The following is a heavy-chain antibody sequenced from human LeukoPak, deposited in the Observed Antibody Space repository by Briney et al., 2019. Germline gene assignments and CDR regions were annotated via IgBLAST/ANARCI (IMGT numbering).Heavy chain of an antibody. CDR3: TTIAATGNLDF. CDR2: IKSEADGGTR. V-gene: IGHV3-15*01. CDR1: GFTFINAW. J-gene: IGHJ4*02. D-gene: IGHD6-13*01. Sequence: GGSLRLSCAASGFTFINAWMTWFRQAPGKGREGVGRIKSEADGGTRDYAAPVKGRFTISRDDSKNTLYLQMNSLKTEDIAVYYCTTIAATGNLDFWGQGTLVTVSS.